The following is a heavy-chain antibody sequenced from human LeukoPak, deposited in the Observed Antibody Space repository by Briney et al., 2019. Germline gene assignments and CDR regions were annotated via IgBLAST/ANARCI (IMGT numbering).Heavy chain of an antibody. CDR2: MNPNSGNT. J-gene: IGHJ4*02. CDR1: GYTFTSYD. V-gene: IGHV1-8*02. D-gene: IGHD3-9*01. CDR3: ARGPTHYDILTGCFDY. Sequence: ASVKVSCKASGYTFTSYDINWVRQATGQGLEWMGWMNPNSGNTGYAQKFQGRVTMTRNTSISTAYMELSSLRSEDTAVYYCARGPTHYDILTGCFDYWGQGTLVTVSS.